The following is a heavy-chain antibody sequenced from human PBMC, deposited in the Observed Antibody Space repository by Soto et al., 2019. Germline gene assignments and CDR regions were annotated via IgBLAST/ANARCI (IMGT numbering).Heavy chain of an antibody. CDR3: ARDTDYYDSSGYPH. D-gene: IGHD3-22*01. V-gene: IGHV3-7*05. CDR2: IKQDGSEK. J-gene: IGHJ4*02. Sequence: PGGSLRLSCAASGFTFSSYWMSWVRQAPGKGLEWVANIKQDGSEKYYVDSVKGRFTISRDNAKNSLYLQMNSLRAEDTAVYYCARDTDYYDSSGYPHWGQGTLVTVS. CDR1: GFTFSSYW.